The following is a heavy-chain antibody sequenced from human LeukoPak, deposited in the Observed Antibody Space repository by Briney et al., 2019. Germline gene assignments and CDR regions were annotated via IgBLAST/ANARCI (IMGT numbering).Heavy chain of an antibody. J-gene: IGHJ4*02. Sequence: SETLSLTCTVSGGSISSSSYYWGWIRQPPGKGLEWIGSIYYSGSTYYNPSLKSRVTISVDTSKNQFSLKLSSVTAADTAVYYCARARVGGYSGYDPGTIDYWGQGTLVTVSS. D-gene: IGHD5-12*01. CDR1: GGSISSSSYY. CDR2: IYYSGST. CDR3: ARARVGGYSGYDPGTIDY. V-gene: IGHV4-39*07.